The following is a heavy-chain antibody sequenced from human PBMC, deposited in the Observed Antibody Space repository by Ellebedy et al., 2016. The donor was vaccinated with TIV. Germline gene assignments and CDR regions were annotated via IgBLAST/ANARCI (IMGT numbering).Heavy chain of an antibody. Sequence: GESLKISCAASGFTFSCCAMSWVRQTPGKGLEWVSVISNSGDTTYADYVKGRFTISRDNSKDTLFLQMNSLSAEDTGVYYCAKLAGISSWYAEYWGQGTLVTVSS. V-gene: IGHV3-23*01. J-gene: IGHJ4*02. D-gene: IGHD6-13*01. CDR1: GFTFSCCA. CDR2: ISNSGDTT. CDR3: AKLAGISSWYAEY.